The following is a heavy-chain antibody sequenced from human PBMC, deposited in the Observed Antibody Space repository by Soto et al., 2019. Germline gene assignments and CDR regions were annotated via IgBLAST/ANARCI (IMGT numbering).Heavy chain of an antibody. CDR1: GVSISNYY. Sequence: SDTLSLTCTVSGVSISNYYWIWLRQPPGKGLEWIGYIYYSGITNYNPSLKSRVTISVDTSKNQFSLRLSSVTAADTAVYYCARGKYYFDYWGQGTLVTVSS. CDR2: IYYSGIT. V-gene: IGHV4-59*01. CDR3: ARGKYYFDY. J-gene: IGHJ4*02.